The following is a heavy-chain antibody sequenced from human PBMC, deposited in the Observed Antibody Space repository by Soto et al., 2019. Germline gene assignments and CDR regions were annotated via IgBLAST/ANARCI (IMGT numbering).Heavy chain of an antibody. J-gene: IGHJ4*02. CDR1: GFTFKIDA. CDR2: IGNTGENT. CDR3: EKVSSGPQFDY. D-gene: IGHD1-26*01. V-gene: IGHV3-23*01. Sequence: GGSLRLSCAASGFTFKIDAMSWARQAPGKGLEWVSGIGNTGENTYYADSVKGRFTISRDNSKNTLYLQMNSLRAEDTAVYYCEKVSSGPQFDYWGQGTLVTVSS.